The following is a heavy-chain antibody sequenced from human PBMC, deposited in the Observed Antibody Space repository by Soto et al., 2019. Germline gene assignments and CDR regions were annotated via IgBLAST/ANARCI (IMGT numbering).Heavy chain of an antibody. D-gene: IGHD6-19*01. J-gene: IGHJ4*02. Sequence: QVQLVESGGGVVQPGRSLRLSCAASGFTFSSYAMHWVRQAPGKGLEWVAVISYDGSKKYYADSVKGGFTISRENSKNPLYLKMNSRRAENTVVYYCAREGAGAGTHFDSGGRGTLVPVSS. CDR2: ISYDGSKK. CDR3: AREGAGAGTHFDS. CDR1: GFTFSSYA. V-gene: IGHV3-30-3*01.